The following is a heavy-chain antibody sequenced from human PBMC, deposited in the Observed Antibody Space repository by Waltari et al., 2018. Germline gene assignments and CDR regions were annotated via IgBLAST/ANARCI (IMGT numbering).Heavy chain of an antibody. CDR2: IKGKIDGGTT. J-gene: IGHJ1*01. CDR3: VRDRWGEFIQ. Sequence: QQVQSGGTLVNPGGSLRLSCTASGFAFSNAWMSWVRQVPGKGLEWLGRIKGKIDGGTTVYSAPVKGRFTISRDDSGNTLFLQMNSLKIEDTAVYYCVRDRWGEFIQWGQGTLVGVSS. V-gene: IGHV3-15*02. CDR1: GFAFSNAW. D-gene: IGHD3-16*01.